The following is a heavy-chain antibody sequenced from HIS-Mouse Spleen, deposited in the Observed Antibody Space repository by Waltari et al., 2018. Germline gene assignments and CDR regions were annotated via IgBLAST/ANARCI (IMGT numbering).Heavy chain of an antibody. D-gene: IGHD6-19*01. CDR1: GFSLSTSGMC. Sequence: QVTLRESGPALVKPTQTLTLTCTFSGFSLSTSGMCVSWIRQPPGKALEWLARIDWDDDKYYSTSLKTRLTISRDTSKNQVVLTMTNMDPLDTATYYCARIAEGYTSGWYAFDYWGQGTLATVSS. J-gene: IGHJ4*02. CDR2: IDWDDDK. CDR3: ARIAEGYTSGWYAFDY. V-gene: IGHV2-70*15.